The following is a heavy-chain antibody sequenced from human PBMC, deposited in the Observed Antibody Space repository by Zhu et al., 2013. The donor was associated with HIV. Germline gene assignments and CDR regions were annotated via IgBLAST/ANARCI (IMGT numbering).Heavy chain of an antibody. D-gene: IGHD1-26*01. Sequence: QVQLVQSGAEVKKPGASVKVSCKASGYTFTSYYMHWVRQAPGQGLEWMGIINPSGGSTSYAQKFQGRVTMTRDTSTSTVYMELSSLRSEDTAVYYCARDEGGASGSYHGRWFDPWGQGTLVTGLL. V-gene: IGHV1-46*01. J-gene: IGHJ5*02. CDR1: GYTFTSYY. CDR2: INPSGGST. CDR3: ARDEGGASGSYHGRWFDP.